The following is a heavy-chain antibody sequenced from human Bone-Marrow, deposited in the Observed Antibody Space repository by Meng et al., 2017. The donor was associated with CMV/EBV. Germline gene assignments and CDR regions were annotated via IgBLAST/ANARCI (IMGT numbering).Heavy chain of an antibody. CDR3: ARESTRMTTRGFYYYYGMDV. D-gene: IGHD4-11*01. CDR2: INSDGSST. V-gene: IGHV3-74*01. CDR1: GFTFSSYW. J-gene: IGHJ6*02. Sequence: GESLKISCAASGFTFSSYWMHWVRQAPGKGLVWVLRINSDGSSTSYADSVKGRFTISRDNAKNTLYLQMNSLRAEDTAVYYCARESTRMTTRGFYYYYGMDVWGQGTTVTVSS.